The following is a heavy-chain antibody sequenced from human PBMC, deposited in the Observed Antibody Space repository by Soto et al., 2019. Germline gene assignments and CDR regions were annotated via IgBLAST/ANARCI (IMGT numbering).Heavy chain of an antibody. Sequence: QVHLVQSGAEVKKPGSSVKVSCKAIGGTFSSYAFSWVRQAPGQGLEWMGGIMPFFGSGNYAQKFQGRVNITADESTSSVYLELSSLRSEDTSVYYCARDKGGYYSPFVYWGQGTLVTLSS. CDR1: GGTFSSYA. D-gene: IGHD2-15*01. J-gene: IGHJ4*02. CDR2: IMPFFGSG. V-gene: IGHV1-69*01. CDR3: ARDKGGYYSPFVY.